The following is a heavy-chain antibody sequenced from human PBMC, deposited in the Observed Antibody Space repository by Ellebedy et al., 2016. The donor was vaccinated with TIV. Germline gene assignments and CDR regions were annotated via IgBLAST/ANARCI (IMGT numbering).Heavy chain of an antibody. CDR3: ARAEDSSGFSYWYFDL. CDR1: GGSISSYY. Sequence: MPSETLSLTCTVSGGSISSYYWSRIRQPPGKGLEWIGYIYYSGSTNYNPSLKSRVTISVDTSKNQFSLKLSSVTAADTAVYYCARAEDSSGFSYWYFDLWGRGTLVTVSS. V-gene: IGHV4-59*01. D-gene: IGHD3-22*01. CDR2: IYYSGST. J-gene: IGHJ2*01.